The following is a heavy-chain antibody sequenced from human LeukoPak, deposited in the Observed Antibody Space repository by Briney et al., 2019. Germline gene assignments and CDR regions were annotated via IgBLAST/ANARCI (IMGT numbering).Heavy chain of an antibody. D-gene: IGHD3-22*01. CDR3: VREDTSSYLWDY. CDR2: VSNDGTNK. V-gene: IGHV3-30*03. Sequence: GGSLRLSCAASGFAFNSYGLHWVRQPPGKGLEWVAVVSNDGTNKYYADSVQGRFTISRDYAKNTLYLQMNSLRPEDTAVYYCVREDTSSYLWDYWGQGTLVTVS. CDR1: GFAFNSYG. J-gene: IGHJ4*02.